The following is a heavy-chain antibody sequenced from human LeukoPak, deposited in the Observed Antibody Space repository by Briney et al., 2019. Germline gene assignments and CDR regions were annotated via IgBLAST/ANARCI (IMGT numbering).Heavy chain of an antibody. CDR1: GFTFSNYG. CDR3: AREYSSGWFFDY. D-gene: IGHD6-19*01. J-gene: IGHJ4*02. CDR2: ISYDGTNK. V-gene: IGHV3-30*03. Sequence: GGSLRLSCAGSGFTFSNYGMHWVRQAPGKGPEWVAVISYDGTNKYYADSVKGRFTISRDNSKNTVYLQMNSLRAEDTAVYYCAREYSSGWFFDYWGQGTLVAVSS.